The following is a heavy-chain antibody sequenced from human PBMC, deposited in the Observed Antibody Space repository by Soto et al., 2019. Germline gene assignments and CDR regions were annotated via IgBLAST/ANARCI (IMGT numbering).Heavy chain of an antibody. D-gene: IGHD3-10*02. V-gene: IGHV2-5*02. CDR3: TPCQTNALFMF. J-gene: IGHJ4*02. Sequence: QITVKESGPTLVKPTETLTLTCTFSGFSLTTSGMAVAWIRQSPGMALEWLALIYWDDDKRYSPSLKNRLTIARDTSRNQVVLTMANMDPVDTATYFCTPCQTNALFMFRGQGTLVAVSS. CDR2: IYWDDDK. CDR1: GFSLTTSGMA.